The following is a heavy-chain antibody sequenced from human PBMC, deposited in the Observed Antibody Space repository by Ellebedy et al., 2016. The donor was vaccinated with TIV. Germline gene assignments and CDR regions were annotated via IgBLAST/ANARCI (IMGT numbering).Heavy chain of an antibody. Sequence: MPSETLSLTCAVYGGSFSGYYWSWIRQPPGKGLEWIGEINHSGSTNYNPSLKSRVTISVDTSKNQFSLKLSSVTAADTAVYYCARGPGFDPWGQGTLVTVSS. CDR1: GGSFSGYY. CDR3: ARGPGFDP. J-gene: IGHJ5*02. V-gene: IGHV4-34*01. CDR2: INHSGST.